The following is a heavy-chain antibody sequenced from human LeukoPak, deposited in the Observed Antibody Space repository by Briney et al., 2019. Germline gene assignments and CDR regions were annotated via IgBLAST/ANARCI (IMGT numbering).Heavy chain of an antibody. J-gene: IGHJ4*02. D-gene: IGHD4-17*01. CDR1: GFTFSSYG. CDR2: ISYDGSNK. Sequence: GSLRLSCAASGFTFSSYGMHWVRQAPGKGLEWVAVISYDGSNKYYADSVKGRFTISRDNSKNTLYLQMNSLRAEDTAVYYCAKGPYGDGGWYFDYWGQGTLVTVSS. V-gene: IGHV3-30*18. CDR3: AKGPYGDGGWYFDY.